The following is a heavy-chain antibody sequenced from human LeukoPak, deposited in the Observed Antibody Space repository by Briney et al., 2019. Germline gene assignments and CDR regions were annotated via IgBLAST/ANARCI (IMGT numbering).Heavy chain of an antibody. CDR2: TYYRSKWYN. V-gene: IGHV6-1*01. CDR3: GREMGHYDF. Sequence: SQTLSLTCAISGDSVSSNIAAWNWTRQSPSRGLEWLGRTYYRSKWYNDYAVSVKSRITINPDTSKNQFSLQLNSVTPDDTAVYYCGREMGHYDFWGQGTLVTVSS. CDR1: GDSVSSNIAA. D-gene: IGHD1-26*01. J-gene: IGHJ4*02.